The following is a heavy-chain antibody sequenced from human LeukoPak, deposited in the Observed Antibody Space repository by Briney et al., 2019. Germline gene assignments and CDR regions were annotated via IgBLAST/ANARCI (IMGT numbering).Heavy chain of an antibody. Sequence: ASVKVSCKASGYTFTSYGISWVRQASGQGLEWMGWISAYNGNTNYAQKLQGRVTMTTDTSTSTAYMELRSLRSDDTAVYYCARDTNYYDSSGSDYWGQGTLVTVSS. D-gene: IGHD3-22*01. CDR3: ARDTNYYDSSGSDY. CDR2: ISAYNGNT. CDR1: GYTFTSYG. J-gene: IGHJ4*02. V-gene: IGHV1-18*01.